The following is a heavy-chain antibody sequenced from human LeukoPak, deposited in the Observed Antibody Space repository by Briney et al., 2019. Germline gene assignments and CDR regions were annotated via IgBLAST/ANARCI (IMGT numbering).Heavy chain of an antibody. Sequence: ASVKVSCKASGYTFTSYGISWVRQAPGQGLEWMGWISAYNGNTNYAQKLQGRVTMTTDTSTSTAYMELRSLRSDDTAVYYCAKTILVEYYYDSSLDYWGQGTLVTVSS. J-gene: IGHJ4*02. V-gene: IGHV1-18*01. D-gene: IGHD3-22*01. CDR3: AKTILVEYYYDSSLDY. CDR2: ISAYNGNT. CDR1: GYTFTSYG.